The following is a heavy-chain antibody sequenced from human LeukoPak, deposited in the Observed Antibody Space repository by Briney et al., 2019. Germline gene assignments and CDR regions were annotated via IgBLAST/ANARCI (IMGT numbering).Heavy chain of an antibody. CDR3: ARWELGSVGAFDI. D-gene: IGHD7-27*01. Sequence: PSQTLSLTCTVSGGSISSGSYYWSWIRQPAGKGLEWIGRIYTSGSTNYNPSLKSRVTISVDTSKNQFSLKLSSVTAADTAVYYCARWELGSVGAFDIWGQGTMVTVSS. CDR1: GGSISSGSYY. J-gene: IGHJ3*02. CDR2: IYTSGST. V-gene: IGHV4-61*02.